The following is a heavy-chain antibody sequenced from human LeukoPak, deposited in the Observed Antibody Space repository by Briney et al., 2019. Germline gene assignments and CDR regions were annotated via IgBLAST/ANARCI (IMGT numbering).Heavy chain of an antibody. D-gene: IGHD6-6*01. Sequence: PSETLSLTCTASGGSIRGDYWSWIRQPPGKRLEWIGYIYYSGTTSYNPSLQSRVTISVDTSKNQFSLKLNSVTAADTAVYYCARDRRGSSDMDYWGQGTLVTVSS. CDR1: GGSIRGDY. CDR2: IYYSGTT. J-gene: IGHJ4*02. CDR3: ARDRRGSSDMDY. V-gene: IGHV4-59*01.